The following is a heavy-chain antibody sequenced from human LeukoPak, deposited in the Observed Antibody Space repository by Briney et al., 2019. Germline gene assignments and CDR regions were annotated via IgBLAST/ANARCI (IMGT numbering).Heavy chain of an antibody. J-gene: IGHJ4*02. CDR3: ARELNGYGYYFFDY. V-gene: IGHV3-48*04. D-gene: IGHD3-16*01. CDR1: GFPFTLYN. Sequence: PGGSLRLSLEVSGFPFTLYNMNWVRQAPGKGLEWLSYISSSTNTIYYADSVEGRFTISRDNAKNSLYLQMNGLGAEDTAVYYCARELNGYGYYFFDYWGPGTLVTVSS. CDR2: ISSSTNTI.